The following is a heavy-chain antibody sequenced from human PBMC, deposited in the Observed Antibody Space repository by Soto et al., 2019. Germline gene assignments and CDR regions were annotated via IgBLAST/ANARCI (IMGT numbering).Heavy chain of an antibody. J-gene: IGHJ4*02. CDR3: GGGRAFDF. CDR2: IKQDGSQQ. Sequence: PGGSLRLSCAASGFTFSNYWMNWVRQAPGKGLEWVANIKQDGSQQYYLDSVKGRFTVSRDNAKSSLYLQMDSLRADDTAVYYCGGGRAFDFWGQGTLVPSPQ. CDR1: GFTFSNYW. V-gene: IGHV3-7*01.